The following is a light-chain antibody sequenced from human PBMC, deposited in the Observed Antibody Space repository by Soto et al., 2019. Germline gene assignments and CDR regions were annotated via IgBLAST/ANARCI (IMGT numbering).Light chain of an antibody. Sequence: QSALTQPASVSGSPGQWITISCTGTSSDVGSYNLVSWYQQHPGKAPKLMIYEVSKRPSGVSNRFSGSKSGNTASLTISGLQAEDEADYYCCSYAGSSTLVFGGGTKVTVL. V-gene: IGLV2-23*02. J-gene: IGLJ2*01. CDR3: CSYAGSSTLV. CDR1: SSDVGSYNL. CDR2: EVS.